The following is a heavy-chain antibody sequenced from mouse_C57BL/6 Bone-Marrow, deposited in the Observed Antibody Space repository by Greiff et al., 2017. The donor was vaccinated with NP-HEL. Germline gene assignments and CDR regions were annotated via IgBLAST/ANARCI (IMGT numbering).Heavy chain of an antibody. V-gene: IGHV5-17*01. J-gene: IGHJ1*03. Sequence: EVMLVESGGGLVKPGGSLKLSCAASGFTFSVYGMHWVRQAPEKGLEWVAYISSGSSTIYYADTVKGRFTISRDNAKNTLFLQMTSLKSEDTAMYYCAGITTPFYWYFDVWGTGTSVTVSS. D-gene: IGHD1-1*01. CDR2: ISSGSSTI. CDR1: GFTFSVYG. CDR3: AGITTPFYWYFDV.